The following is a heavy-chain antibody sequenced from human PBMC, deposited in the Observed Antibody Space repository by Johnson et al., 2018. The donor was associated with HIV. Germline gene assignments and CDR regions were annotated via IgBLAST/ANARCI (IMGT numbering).Heavy chain of an antibody. D-gene: IGHD5-18*01. CDR1: GFTFSSYG. J-gene: IGHJ3*02. CDR2: IRYDGSNK. Sequence: QVQLVESGGGVVQPGGSLRLSCAASGFTFSSYGMHWVRQAPGKGLEWVAFIRYDGSNKYYADSVKGRFTISRDNSKNTLYLQMNSLRAEDTAVYYCAKGGGQLWFYIDFDIWGQGTMVTVSS. V-gene: IGHV3-30*02. CDR3: AKGGGQLWFYIDFDI.